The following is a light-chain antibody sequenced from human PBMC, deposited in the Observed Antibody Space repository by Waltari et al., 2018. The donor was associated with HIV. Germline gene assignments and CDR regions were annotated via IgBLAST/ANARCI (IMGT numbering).Light chain of an antibody. V-gene: IGLV2-8*01. CDR2: EVS. Sequence: QSALTQPPSASGPPGQSVTIPCTGTSSDVGGYNYVSWYQQYPGKAPKLMIYEVSKRPSGVPDRFSGSKSGNTASLTVSGLQAEDEADYYCSSYAGSNNLVFGGGTKLTVL. CDR3: SSYAGSNNLV. J-gene: IGLJ2*01. CDR1: SSDVGGYNY.